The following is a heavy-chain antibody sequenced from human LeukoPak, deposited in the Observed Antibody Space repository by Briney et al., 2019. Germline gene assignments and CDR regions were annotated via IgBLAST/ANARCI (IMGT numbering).Heavy chain of an antibody. CDR1: GGSISSYY. CDR2: IYYSGST. CDR3: AREGYYDSSGYYYLARAFDI. J-gene: IGHJ3*02. Sequence: SETLSLTCTVSGGSISSYYWSWIRQPPGKGLEWIGYIYYSGSTNYNPSPKSRVTISVDTSKNQFSLKLSSVTAADTAVYYCAREGYYDSSGYYYLARAFDIWGQGTMVTVSS. D-gene: IGHD3-22*01. V-gene: IGHV4-59*12.